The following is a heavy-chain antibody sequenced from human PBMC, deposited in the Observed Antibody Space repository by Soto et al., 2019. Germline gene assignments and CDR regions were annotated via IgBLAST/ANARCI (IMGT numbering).Heavy chain of an antibody. J-gene: IGHJ3*02. CDR2: IIPIFGTA. D-gene: IGHD1-26*01. CDR3: ASGLVGATLSDAFDI. Sequence: RXSVKVSCKASGGTFSSYAISWVRQAPVQGLEWMGGIIPIFGTANYAQKFQGRVTITADESTSTAYMELSSLRSEDTAVYYCASGLVGATLSDAFDIWGQGTMVTVSS. CDR1: GGTFSSYA. V-gene: IGHV1-69*01.